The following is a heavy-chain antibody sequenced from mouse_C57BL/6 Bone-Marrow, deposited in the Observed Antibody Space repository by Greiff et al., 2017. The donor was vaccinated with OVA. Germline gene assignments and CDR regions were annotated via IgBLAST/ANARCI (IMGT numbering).Heavy chain of an antibody. V-gene: IGHV5-17*01. CDR3: ARPYFDY. CDR2: ISSGSSTI. CDR1: GFTFSDYG. Sequence: EVKVVESGGGLVKPGGSLKLSCAASGFTFSDYGMHWVRQAPEKGLEWVAYISSGSSTIYYADTVKGRFTISRDNAKNTLILQMTSLRSEDTAMYYCARPYFDYWGQGTTLTVSS. J-gene: IGHJ2*01.